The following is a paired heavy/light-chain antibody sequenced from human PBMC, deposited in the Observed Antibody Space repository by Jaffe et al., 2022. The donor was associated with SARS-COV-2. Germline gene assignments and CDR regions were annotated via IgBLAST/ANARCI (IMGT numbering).Light chain of an antibody. CDR1: QSLLYSDGDTY. CDR2: KIS. J-gene: IGKJ1*01. Sequence: DIVMTQTPLSSPVTLGQPASISCRSSQSLLYSDGDTYLSWLQQRPGQPPRLLIYKISNRFSGVPDRFSGSGAGTDFTLKISRVEAEDVGIYYCMQAAQFPWTFGQGTKVEIK. CDR3: MQAAQFPWT. V-gene: IGKV2-24*01.
Heavy chain of an antibody. V-gene: IGHV3-48*01. Sequence: EVQLVESGGGLVQPGGSLRLSCTASGFTFSNYGMNWVRQAPGKGLEWVSYISGSRTTTSYADSLKGRFTISRDNAKNSLYLQMNSLRAEDTAIYYCTRGGAARPDYWGQGTLVTVSS. CDR1: GFTFSNYG. D-gene: IGHD3-16*01. J-gene: IGHJ4*02. CDR3: TRGGAARPDY. CDR2: ISGSRTTT.